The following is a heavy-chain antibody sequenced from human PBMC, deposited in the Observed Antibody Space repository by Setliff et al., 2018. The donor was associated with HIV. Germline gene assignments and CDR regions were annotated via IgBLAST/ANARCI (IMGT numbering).Heavy chain of an antibody. CDR2: INHSGST. J-gene: IGHJ5*02. CDR3: ARGRMATVLIRNWINP. D-gene: IGHD4-4*01. CDR1: GGSLSGYY. V-gene: IGHV4-34*01. Sequence: SETLSLTCAVYGGSLSGYYWTWIRQPPGKGLEWIGEINHSGSTNYNPSLKSRVTISIDTSKNQFSLKLSSVTAADTAMYYCARGRMATVLIRNWINPWGQGSLVTVS.